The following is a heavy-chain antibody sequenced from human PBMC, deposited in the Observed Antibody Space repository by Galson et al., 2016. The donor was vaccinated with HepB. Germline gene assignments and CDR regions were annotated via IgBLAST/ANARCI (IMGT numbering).Heavy chain of an antibody. D-gene: IGHD2-15*01. Sequence: SETLSLTCTVSGGSISSNNYNGGWIRQPPGKGLQWIGTMYHSGSTSYNPSLKSRVTISVDTSKNQFSLKLRSVTAADTALYFCARRYCSGCRCYPPNPTWFDPWGQGTLVIVSS. CDR3: ARRYCSGCRCYPPNPTWFDP. J-gene: IGHJ5*02. CDR2: MYHSGST. V-gene: IGHV4-39*01. CDR1: GGSISSNNYN.